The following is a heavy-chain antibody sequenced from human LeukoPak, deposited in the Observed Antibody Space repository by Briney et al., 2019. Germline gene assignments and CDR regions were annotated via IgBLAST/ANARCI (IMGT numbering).Heavy chain of an antibody. V-gene: IGHV4-34*01. Sequence: PSETLSLTCAVYGGSFSGYYWSWIRQPPGKGLEWIGEINHSGSTNYNPSLKSRVTISVDTSKNQFSLKLSSVTAADTAVYYCARDPYYYGSGGYFDYWGQGTLVTVSS. J-gene: IGHJ4*02. CDR1: GGSFSGYY. CDR2: INHSGST. CDR3: ARDPYYYGSGGYFDY. D-gene: IGHD3-10*01.